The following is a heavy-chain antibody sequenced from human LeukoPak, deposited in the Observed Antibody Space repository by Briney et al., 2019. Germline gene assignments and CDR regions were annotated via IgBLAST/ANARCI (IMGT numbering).Heavy chain of an antibody. D-gene: IGHD2-2*01. CDR1: GYTFTSYG. J-gene: IGHJ4*02. Sequence: ASVKVSCKASGYTFTSYGISWVRQAPGQGLEWMGWIGAYNGNTNYAQKLQGRVTMTTDTSTSTAYMELRSLRSDDTAVYYCARDAHTTRYCSSTSCYGRLRVWGQGTLVTVSS. CDR3: ARDAHTTRYCSSTSCYGRLRV. CDR2: IGAYNGNT. V-gene: IGHV1-18*04.